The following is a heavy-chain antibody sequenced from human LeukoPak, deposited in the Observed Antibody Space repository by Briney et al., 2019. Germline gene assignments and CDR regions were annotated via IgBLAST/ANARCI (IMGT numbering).Heavy chain of an antibody. CDR2: ISYDGSNK. CDR3: AKDHTWFGELLYLSWLDP. Sequence: GGSLRLSCAASGLTFSSYGMHWVRQAPGKGLEWMAVISYDGSNKYYTDSVKGRFTISRDNSKNTLYLQMNSLRVEDTAVYYCAKDHTWFGELLYLSWLDPWGQGTLVTVSS. CDR1: GLTFSSYG. D-gene: IGHD3-10*01. V-gene: IGHV3-30*18. J-gene: IGHJ5*02.